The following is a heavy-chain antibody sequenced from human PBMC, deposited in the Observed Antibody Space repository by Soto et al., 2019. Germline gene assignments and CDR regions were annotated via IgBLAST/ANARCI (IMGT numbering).Heavy chain of an antibody. J-gene: IGHJ4*02. CDR1: GYTFTSYA. V-gene: IGHV1-3*01. CDR2: INAGNGNT. CDR3: ATSKRLLLR. D-gene: IGHD2-15*01. Sequence: GASVKVSCKASGYTFTSYAMHWVRQAPGQRLEWMGWINAGNGNTKYSQKFQGRVTMTEDTSTDTAYMELSSLRSEDTAVYYCATSKRLLLRWGQGTLVTVSS.